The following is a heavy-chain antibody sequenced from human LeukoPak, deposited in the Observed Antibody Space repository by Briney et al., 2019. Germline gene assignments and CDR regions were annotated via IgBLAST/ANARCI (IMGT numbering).Heavy chain of an antibody. D-gene: IGHD3-10*01. J-gene: IGHJ4*02. V-gene: IGHV4-39*07. CDR2: IYYSGST. CDR3: ACWFGELGAFFDY. CDR1: GGSISSSSYY. Sequence: SETLSLTCTVSGGSISSSSYYWGWIRQPPGKGLEWIGSIYYSGSTYYNPSLKSRVTISVDTSKNQFSLKLSSVTAADTAVYYCACWFGELGAFFDYWGQGTLVTVSS.